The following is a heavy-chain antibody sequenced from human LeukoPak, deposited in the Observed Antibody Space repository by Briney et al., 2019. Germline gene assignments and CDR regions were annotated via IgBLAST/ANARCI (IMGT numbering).Heavy chain of an antibody. CDR3: ARQYPAGNRLSHIDY. CDR1: GGSISSGGYY. V-gene: IGHV4-30-2*03. J-gene: IGHJ4*02. Sequence: ASETLSLTCTVSGGSISSGGYYWSWIRQPPGKGLEWIGYIYHSGSTYDNPSLKSRVTISVDTSKNQFSLRLSSVTAADTAVYFCARQYPAGNRLSHIDYWGQGTLVTVSS. CDR2: IYHSGST. D-gene: IGHD2-15*01.